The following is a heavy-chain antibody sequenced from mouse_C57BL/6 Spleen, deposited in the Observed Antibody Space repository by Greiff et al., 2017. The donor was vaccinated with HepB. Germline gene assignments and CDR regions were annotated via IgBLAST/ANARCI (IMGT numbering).Heavy chain of an antibody. Sequence: EVQGVESGGGLVKPGGSLKLSCAASGFTFSSYAMSWVRQTPEKRLEWVATISDGGSYTYYPDNVKGRFTISRANAKNNLYLQMSHLKSEDTAMYYCARDPGAYWGQGTLVTVSA. V-gene: IGHV5-4*01. D-gene: IGHD4-1*01. CDR2: ISDGGSYT. CDR1: GFTFSSYA. J-gene: IGHJ3*01. CDR3: ARDPGAY.